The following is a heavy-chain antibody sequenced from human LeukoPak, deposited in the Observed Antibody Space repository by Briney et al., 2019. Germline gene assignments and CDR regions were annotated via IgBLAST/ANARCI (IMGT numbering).Heavy chain of an antibody. V-gene: IGHV3-74*01. J-gene: IGHJ4*02. CDR3: TRDAYGERDY. D-gene: IGHD4-17*01. CDR2: INREATTI. Sequence: GGSLRLSCAASGFTLSTYWMHWVRQAPGKGLVWVSRINREATTISYADSVKGRFTISRDNAKNTLYLQMNSLRAEDTAVYYCTRDAYGERDYWGQGTLVTVSS. CDR1: GFTLSTYW.